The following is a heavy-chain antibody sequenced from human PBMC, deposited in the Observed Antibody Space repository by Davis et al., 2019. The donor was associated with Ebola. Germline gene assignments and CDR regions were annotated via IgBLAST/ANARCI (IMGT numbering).Heavy chain of an antibody. J-gene: IGHJ4*02. Sequence: AASVKVSCKASGGTFSSYAISWVRQAPGQGLEWMGGIIPIFGTANYAQKLQGRVTMTTDTSTSTAYMELRSLRSDDTAVYYCARDGIVVAALDYWGQGTLVTVSS. D-gene: IGHD3-22*01. V-gene: IGHV1-69*05. CDR3: ARDGIVVAALDY. CDR2: IIPIFGTA. CDR1: GGTFSSYA.